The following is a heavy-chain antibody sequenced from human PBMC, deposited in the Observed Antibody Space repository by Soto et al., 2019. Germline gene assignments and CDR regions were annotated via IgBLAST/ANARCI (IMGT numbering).Heavy chain of an antibody. CDR3: VGGPVAGTSPYDYGGMDV. D-gene: IGHD6-19*01. CDR1: GGTFSSYA. V-gene: IGHV1-69*06. CDR2: IIPIFGTA. Sequence: QVQLVQSGAEVKKPGSSVKVSCKASGGTFSSYAISWVRQAPGQGLVWMGGIIPIFGTANYAQKFQGRVTITADKSTSTAYMELSSLRSEDRAVYYCVGGPVAGTSPYDYGGMDVWGQGTTVTVSS. J-gene: IGHJ6*02.